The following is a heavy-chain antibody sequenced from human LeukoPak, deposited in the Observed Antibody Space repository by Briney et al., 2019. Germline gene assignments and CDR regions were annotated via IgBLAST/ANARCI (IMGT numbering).Heavy chain of an antibody. Sequence: GGSLRLSCAASGFTFSSYSMSWVRQAPGEGLEWVSYISSLSGTNYYADSVKRRFTISRDNAKNSLYLQMDSLRAEDTAVYYCASSGAVVEYSSSSVWALSSYYYMDVWGKGTTVTVSS. J-gene: IGHJ6*03. CDR1: GFTFSSYS. D-gene: IGHD6-6*01. CDR2: ISSLSGTN. CDR3: ASSGAVVEYSSSSVWALSSYYYMDV. V-gene: IGHV3-48*01.